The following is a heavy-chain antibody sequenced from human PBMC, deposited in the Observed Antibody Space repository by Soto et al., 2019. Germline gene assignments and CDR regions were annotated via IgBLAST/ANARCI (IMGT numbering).Heavy chain of an antibody. V-gene: IGHV3-15*01. J-gene: IGHJ6*02. Sequence: GGSLRLSCAASGFTFSNACMSWVLQAPWKGLEWVGRIKSKTDGGTTDYAAPVKGRFTISRDDSKNTLYLQMNSLKTEDTAVYYCTTSLYCTNGVCYTDYYGMDVWGQGTTVTVSS. CDR2: IKSKTDGGTT. CDR1: GFTFSNAC. D-gene: IGHD2-8*01. CDR3: TTSLYCTNGVCYTDYYGMDV.